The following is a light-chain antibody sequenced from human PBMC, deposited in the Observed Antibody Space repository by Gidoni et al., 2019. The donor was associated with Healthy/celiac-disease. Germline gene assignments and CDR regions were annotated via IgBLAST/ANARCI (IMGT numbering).Light chain of an antibody. Sequence: EIVLTQSPGTLSLSPGERATLSCRASQSVSSSYLAWYQQKPGQAHRLLIYGASSRATGIPDRFSGSVSGTDFTLTISRLEPEDFAVYYCQQYGSSLFTFGPGTKVDIK. CDR3: QQYGSSLFT. CDR1: QSVSSSY. V-gene: IGKV3-20*01. CDR2: GAS. J-gene: IGKJ3*01.